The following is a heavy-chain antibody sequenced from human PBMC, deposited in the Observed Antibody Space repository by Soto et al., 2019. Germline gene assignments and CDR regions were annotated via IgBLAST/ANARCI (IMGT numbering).Heavy chain of an antibody. CDR1: GYTFTSYA. V-gene: IGHV1-3*01. CDR2: INAGNGNT. Sequence: GASVKVSCKASGYTFTSYAMHWVRQAPGQRLEWMGWINAGNGNTKYSQKLQGRVTITRDTSASTAYMELSSLRSEDTAVYYCARDRLVRVAGTGATNLDYWGQGTLVTVSS. CDR3: ARDRLVRVAGTGATNLDY. D-gene: IGHD6-19*01. J-gene: IGHJ4*02.